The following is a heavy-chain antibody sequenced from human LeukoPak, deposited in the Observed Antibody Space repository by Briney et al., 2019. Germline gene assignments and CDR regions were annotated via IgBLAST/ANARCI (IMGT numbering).Heavy chain of an antibody. CDR1: GFTFSSYE. D-gene: IGHD3-10*02. Sequence: GGSLRLSCAASGFTFSSYEMSSVRQAPGKGLEWGSYISSNVSTIYYADSVKGRFTISRDNAKNSLYLQMNSLSAEDTAVYYCAELGITMIGGVWGKGTTVTISS. J-gene: IGHJ6*04. V-gene: IGHV3-48*03. CDR2: ISSNVSTI. CDR3: AELGITMIGGV.